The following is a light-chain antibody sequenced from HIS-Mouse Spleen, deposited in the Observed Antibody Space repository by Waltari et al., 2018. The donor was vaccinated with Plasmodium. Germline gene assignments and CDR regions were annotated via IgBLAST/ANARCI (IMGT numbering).Light chain of an antibody. CDR2: GAS. CDR1: QSVSSSY. CDR3: QQYGSSGT. V-gene: IGKV3-20*01. Sequence: EIVLTQSPGTLSLSPGDRATLSCRASQSVSSSYLAWYQQKPGQAPRRLIYGASSKATGIPDRFSGSGSGTDFTLTISRLEPEDFAVYYCQQYGSSGTFGQGTKVEIK. J-gene: IGKJ1*01.